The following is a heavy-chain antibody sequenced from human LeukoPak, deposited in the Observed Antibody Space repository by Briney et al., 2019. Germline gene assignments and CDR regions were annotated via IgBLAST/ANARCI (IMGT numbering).Heavy chain of an antibody. CDR2: IYHSGST. D-gene: IGHD6-6*01. Sequence: PSQTLSLTCTVSGGSISSGGYYWSWIRQPPGKGLEWIGYIYHSGSTYYNPSLKSRVTISVDRSKNQFSLKLSSVTAADTAVYYCARGIAARPPDYWGQGTLVTVSS. V-gene: IGHV4-30-2*01. CDR3: ARGIAARPPDY. CDR1: GGSISSGGYY. J-gene: IGHJ4*01.